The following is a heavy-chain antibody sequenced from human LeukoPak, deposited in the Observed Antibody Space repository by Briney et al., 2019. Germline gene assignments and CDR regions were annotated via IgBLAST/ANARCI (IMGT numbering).Heavy chain of an antibody. CDR2: IRSKAYGGTT. Sequence: GGSLRLSCTASGFTFGDYAMSWVRQAPGKGLEWVGFIRSKAYGGTTEYAASVKGRFTISRDDSKGIAYLQMNSLKTEDTAVYYCTRVGYSSSWGAFDIWGQGTMVTVSS. CDR3: TRVGYSSSWGAFDI. V-gene: IGHV3-49*04. D-gene: IGHD6-13*01. CDR1: GFTFGDYA. J-gene: IGHJ3*02.